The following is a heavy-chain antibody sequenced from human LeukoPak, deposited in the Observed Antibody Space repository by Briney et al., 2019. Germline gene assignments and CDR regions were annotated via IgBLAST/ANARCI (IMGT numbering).Heavy chain of an antibody. Sequence: GESLKISCKGSGYSFTSYWIGWVRQMPGKGLDWMGIIYPGDSDTRYSPSFQGQVTISADKSISTAYLQWSSLKASDTAMYYCAITSGYCSSTSCQSHDYWGQGTLVTVSS. V-gene: IGHV5-51*01. CDR2: IYPGDSDT. J-gene: IGHJ4*02. CDR3: AITSGYCSSTSCQSHDY. D-gene: IGHD2-2*01. CDR1: GYSFTSYW.